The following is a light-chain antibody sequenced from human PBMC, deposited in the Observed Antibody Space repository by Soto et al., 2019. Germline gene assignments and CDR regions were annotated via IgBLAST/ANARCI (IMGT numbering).Light chain of an antibody. Sequence: QSVLTQPPSVSGAPGQRVIISCTGSRSNIGANYDVHWYQRLPGTAPKLLIYGDNHRPSGVPDRFSGSRSDTSASLAITGLQAEDEGDYYCQSYDNSLSANVVSGGGTKLTVL. CDR3: QSYDNSLSANVV. CDR1: RSNIGANYD. J-gene: IGLJ2*01. V-gene: IGLV1-40*01. CDR2: GDN.